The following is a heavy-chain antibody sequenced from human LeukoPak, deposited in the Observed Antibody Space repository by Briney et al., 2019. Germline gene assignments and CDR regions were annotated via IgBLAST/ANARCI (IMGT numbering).Heavy chain of an antibody. J-gene: IGHJ3*02. V-gene: IGHV1-2*02. Sequence: ASVKVSCKASGYTSTGYYIHWVRQPPGQGLEWMGWIYPYSGDTNYAQNFQGRVTMTRDTSISTAYMELSSLKSDDTAFYYCARDRNSGSYLDIWGQGTMLTVSS. D-gene: IGHD6-6*01. CDR2: IYPYSGDT. CDR1: GYTSTGYY. CDR3: ARDRNSGSYLDI.